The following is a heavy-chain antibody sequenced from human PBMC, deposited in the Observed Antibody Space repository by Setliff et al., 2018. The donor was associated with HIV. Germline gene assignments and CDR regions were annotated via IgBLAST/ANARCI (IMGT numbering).Heavy chain of an antibody. CDR3: AGSFYYYGMDV. J-gene: IGHJ6*02. Sequence: GGSLRLSCAASGITFSSYEMNWVRQAPGKGLEWISYISSSGRTIYYADSVKGRFTISRDNAKNSLSLQLNSLRAEDTALYFCAGSFYYYGMDVWGQGTTVTVSS. V-gene: IGHV3-48*03. CDR1: GITFSSYE. CDR2: ISSSGRTI.